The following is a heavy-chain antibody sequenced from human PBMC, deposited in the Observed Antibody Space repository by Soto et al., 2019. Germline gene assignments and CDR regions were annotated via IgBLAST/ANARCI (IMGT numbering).Heavy chain of an antibody. J-gene: IGHJ6*01. D-gene: IGHD3-3*01. Sequence: VQLSCKAYSDRFSNKGITWVQQVTGQGHEWVGGITPMLATANVAQKFVGRVTITADVSTNTAYMELSRLTSDDTADYYCARDRRFLEWLTKRAHYVYIIDVSGEVSTVTVSS. V-gene: IGHV1-69*01. CDR2: ITPMLATA. CDR3: ARDRRFLEWLTKRAHYVYIIDV. CDR1: SDRFSNKG.